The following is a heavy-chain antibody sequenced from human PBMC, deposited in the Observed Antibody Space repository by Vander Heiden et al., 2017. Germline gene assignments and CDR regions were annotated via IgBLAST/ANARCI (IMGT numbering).Heavy chain of an antibody. V-gene: IGHV1-46*01. D-gene: IGHD7-27*01. Sequence: QVQLVQSGAEVKKPGASVKVSCKASGYTFTNYYLHWVRQAPGQGLEWMGIINPSGGGTTYAQKFQGRVTMTRDTSTSTVYMELTRMRSEDTAVYYCARTEDWGSGFDYWGQGTLVTVSS. J-gene: IGHJ4*02. CDR1: GYTFTNYY. CDR2: INPSGGGT. CDR3: ARTEDWGSGFDY.